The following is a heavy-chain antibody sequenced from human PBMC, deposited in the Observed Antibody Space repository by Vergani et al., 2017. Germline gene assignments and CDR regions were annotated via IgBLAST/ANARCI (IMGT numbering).Heavy chain of an antibody. D-gene: IGHD2-2*02. CDR3: ASGYCSRTDCYKTYFEY. J-gene: IGHJ4*02. CDR2: ISAYNAKT. Sequence: QVHLELSGLEMKKPGASVTVSCKASGYTSVVYGLTWVRQVPGQGLEWMGWISAYNAKTHYSQSLRNRVTMNIDTSTNTGYMELRALTSDDTAVYYCASGYCSRTDCYKTYFEYWGQGSLVTVSS. CDR1: GYTSVVYG. V-gene: IGHV1-18*04.